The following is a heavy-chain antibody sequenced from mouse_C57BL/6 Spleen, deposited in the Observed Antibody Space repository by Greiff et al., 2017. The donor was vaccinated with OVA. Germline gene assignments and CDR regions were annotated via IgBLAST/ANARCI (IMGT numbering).Heavy chain of an antibody. Sequence: VQLQQSGPELVKPGASVKISCKASGYSFTGYYMNWVKQSPEKSLEWIGEINPSTGGTTYNQKFKAKATLTVDKSSRPAYMQLKSMTSEDYAVAYCARKQLRLYYFDDWGKGTTLTVSS. V-gene: IGHV1-42*01. D-gene: IGHD3-2*02. CDR2: INPSTGGT. J-gene: IGHJ2*01. CDR1: GYSFTGYY. CDR3: ARKQLRLYYFDD.